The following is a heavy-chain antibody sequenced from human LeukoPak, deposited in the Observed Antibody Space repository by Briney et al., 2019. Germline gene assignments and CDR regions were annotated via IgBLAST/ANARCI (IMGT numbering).Heavy chain of an antibody. Sequence: SETLSLTCAVYGGSFSGYYWSWIRQSPGKGLEWIGEINHRGSTNYNPSLKRRVTISVDTSKNQFSLKLSSVTAADTAVYYCARDKRQASGRGLDYWGQGTLVTVSS. J-gene: IGHJ4*02. CDR3: ARDKRQASGRGLDY. CDR1: GGSFSGYY. CDR2: INHRGST. V-gene: IGHV4-34*01. D-gene: IGHD1-1*01.